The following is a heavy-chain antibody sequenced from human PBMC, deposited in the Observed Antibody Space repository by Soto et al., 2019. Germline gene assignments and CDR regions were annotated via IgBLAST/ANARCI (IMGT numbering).Heavy chain of an antibody. CDR3: AHFPNYYQYDWSAP. Sequence: QITLKESGPTLVKPTQTLTLTCTFSGFSLTTRGVGVGWIRQPPGKALECLALIYWDDDKRYSPSLQSRLSTPKDPSKNRVVLTMTNLDPVDTATYYCAHFPNYYQYDWSAPWGQGTLVSVSS. CDR2: IYWDDDK. J-gene: IGHJ5*02. V-gene: IGHV2-5*02. D-gene: IGHD3-22*01. CDR1: GFSLTTRGVG.